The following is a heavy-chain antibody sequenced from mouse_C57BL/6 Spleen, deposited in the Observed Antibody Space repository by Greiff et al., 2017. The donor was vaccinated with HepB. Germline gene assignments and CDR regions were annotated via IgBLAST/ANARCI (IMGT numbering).Heavy chain of an antibody. D-gene: IGHD2-5*01. J-gene: IGHJ1*03. CDR1: GFSLTSYG. Sequence: VKLVESGPGLVAPSQSLSITCTVSGFSLTSYGVHWVRQPPGKGLEWLVVIWSDGSTTYNSALKSRLSISKEYSKSQVFLKMNSPQTDDTAMYYCPTHGDSNYLGYFDVWGTGTTLTVSS. V-gene: IGHV2-6-1*01. CDR3: PTHGDSNYLGYFDV. CDR2: IWSDGST.